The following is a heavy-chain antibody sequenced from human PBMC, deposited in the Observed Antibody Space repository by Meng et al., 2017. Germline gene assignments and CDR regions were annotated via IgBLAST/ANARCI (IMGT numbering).Heavy chain of an antibody. CDR3: ARSIVATMVFDY. CDR2: INRNSGGT. CDR1: GYTCTGYY. D-gene: IGHD5-12*01. Sequence: VSLGQRGAEGKKHGASVKVSRKASGYTCTGYYMDWVRQAPGQGLEWMGRINRNSGGTNYAQKFQGRATMTRDTSISTAYMELSRLRSDDTAVYYCARSIVATMVFDYWGQGTVVTVSS. J-gene: IGHJ4*02. V-gene: IGHV1-2*06.